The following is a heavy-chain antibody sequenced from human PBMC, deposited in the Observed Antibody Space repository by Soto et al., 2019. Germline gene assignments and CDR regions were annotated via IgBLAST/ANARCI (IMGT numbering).Heavy chain of an antibody. D-gene: IGHD2-15*01. Sequence: ASVKVSCKASGGTFSSYTISWVRQAPGQGLEWMGRIIPIPGIANYAQKFQGRVRITADKSTSTAYMELSSLRSEDTAVYYCARDLLVVAAHYYYYGMDVWGQGTTVTVSS. CDR2: IIPIPGIA. J-gene: IGHJ6*02. CDR1: GGTFSSYT. V-gene: IGHV1-69*04. CDR3: ARDLLVVAAHYYYYGMDV.